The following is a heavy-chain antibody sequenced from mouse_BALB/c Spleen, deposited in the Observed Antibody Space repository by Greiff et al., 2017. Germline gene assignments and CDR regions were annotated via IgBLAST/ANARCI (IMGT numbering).Heavy chain of an antibody. V-gene: IGHV3-2*02. CDR1: GYSITSDYA. D-gene: IGHD1-2*01. J-gene: IGHJ2*01. CDR3: ARFGSYYFDY. Sequence: EVKLQESGPGLVKPSQSLSLTCTVTGYSITSDYAWNWIRQFPGNKLEWMGYISYSGSTSYNPSLKSRISITRDTSKNQFFLQLNSVTTEDTATYYCARFGSYYFDYWGQGTTLTVSS. CDR2: ISYSGST.